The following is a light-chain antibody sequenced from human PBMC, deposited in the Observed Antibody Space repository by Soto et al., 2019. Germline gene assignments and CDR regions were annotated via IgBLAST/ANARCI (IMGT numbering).Light chain of an antibody. V-gene: IGKV3-15*01. CDR1: HRVSSY. J-gene: IGKJ4*01. CDR2: GAS. CDR3: QQYNNWPLT. Sequence: EILMTQSPATLSVSPGESATLSCRASHRVSSYLAWYQQKPGQAPRLLIYGASTRATGIPARFRGSGSGTVFTLTISSLQSEDVAVYFCQQYNNWPLTFGGGTKVEIK.